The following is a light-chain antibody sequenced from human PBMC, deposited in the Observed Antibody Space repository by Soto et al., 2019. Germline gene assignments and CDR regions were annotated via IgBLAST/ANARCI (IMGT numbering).Light chain of an antibody. CDR1: QSISSS. CDR3: QQSYSTPRT. CDR2: AAS. Sequence: DIQMTQSPSSLSASLGDRVTITCPASQSISSSLTWYQQKPGKAPKLLIHAASSWESGVPSRFSGSGSGTAFTLTISSLQPEDFAAYYCQQSYSTPRTFSQGTKLEIK. V-gene: IGKV1-39*01. J-gene: IGKJ2*01.